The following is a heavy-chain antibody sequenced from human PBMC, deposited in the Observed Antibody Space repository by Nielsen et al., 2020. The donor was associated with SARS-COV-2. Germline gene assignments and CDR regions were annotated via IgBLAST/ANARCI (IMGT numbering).Heavy chain of an antibody. Sequence: LSLTCTVSGGSISSGGYYWSWVRQAPGKGLEWVAVIWYDGSNKYYADSVKGRFTISRDNSKNTLYLQMNSLRAEDTAVYYCARDGEVGATGLDYWGQGTLVTVSS. CDR2: IWYDGSNK. V-gene: IGHV3-33*08. CDR1: GGSISSGGYY. D-gene: IGHD1-26*01. J-gene: IGHJ4*02. CDR3: ARDGEVGATGLDY.